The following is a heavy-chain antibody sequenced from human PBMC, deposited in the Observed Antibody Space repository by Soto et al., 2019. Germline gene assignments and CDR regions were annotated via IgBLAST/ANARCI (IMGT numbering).Heavy chain of an antibody. CDR2: IYYSGST. CDR1: GGSFSGYY. CDR3: ARGGYCSSTSCSWFDP. J-gene: IGHJ5*02. V-gene: IGHV4-34*01. D-gene: IGHD2-2*01. Sequence: PSETLSLTCAVYGGSFSGYYWSWIRRPPGKGLEWIGEIYYSGSTNYNPSLKSRVTISVDTSKTQFSLKLSSVTAADTAVYYCARGGYCSSTSCSWFDPWGQGTLVTVSS.